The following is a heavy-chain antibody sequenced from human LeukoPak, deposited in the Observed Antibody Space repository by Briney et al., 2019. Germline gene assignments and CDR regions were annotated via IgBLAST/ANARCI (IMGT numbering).Heavy chain of an antibody. Sequence: GGSLRLSCAASGFTFINAWMAWVRQAPGKGLEWVGRIKAKAHGGTIEYAAPVKGRFTISRDDSKNTLYLHMNTLKTEDTAIYYCTTLGAFDYWGQGTLVTVSS. CDR2: IKAKAHGGTI. V-gene: IGHV3-15*01. J-gene: IGHJ4*02. CDR3: TTLGAFDY. D-gene: IGHD3-16*01. CDR1: GFTFINAW.